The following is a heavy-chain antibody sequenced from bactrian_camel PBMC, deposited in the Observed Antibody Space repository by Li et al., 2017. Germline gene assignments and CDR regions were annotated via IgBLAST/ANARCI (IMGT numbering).Heavy chain of an antibody. J-gene: IGHJ6*01. CDR1: GHSRGSNC. D-gene: IGHD2*01. CDR2: IRRSGGET. CDR3: AARGPYCYTKLSVRDFTY. V-gene: IGHV3-3*01. Sequence: VQLVESGGGTVQPGGSLRLSCKVSGHSRGSNCVGWYRLPPGRTPAEREGIAAIRRSGGETWYAESVKGRFTISPGNATNTVSLQMNSLKPEDTAMYYCAARGPYCYTKLSVRDFTYWGQGTQVTVS.